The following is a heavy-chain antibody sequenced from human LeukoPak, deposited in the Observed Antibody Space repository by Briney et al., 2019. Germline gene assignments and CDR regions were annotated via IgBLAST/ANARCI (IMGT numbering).Heavy chain of an antibody. CDR3: VRGGYYDSSGYSVFDY. J-gene: IGHJ4*02. V-gene: IGHV4-59*01. CDR1: GGSISSYY. CDR2: IYYSGST. Sequence: PSETLSLTCTVSGGSISSYYWSWIRQPPGKGLEWIGYIYYSGSTNYNPSLKSRVTISVDTSKNQFSLKLSSVTAADTAVYYCVRGGYYDSSGYSVFDYWGQGTLVTVSS. D-gene: IGHD3-22*01.